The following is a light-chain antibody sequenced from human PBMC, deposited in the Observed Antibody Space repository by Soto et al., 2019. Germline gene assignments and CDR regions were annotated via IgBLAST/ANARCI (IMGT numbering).Light chain of an antibody. CDR3: QSYDSSLYVV. Sequence: QSALTQPPSVSGAPGQRVTISCTGSSSNIGAGYDVHWYQQLPGTAPKLLIYGNSNRPSGVPERFSGSKSGTSASLAITGLQAEDEADYYCQSYDSSLYVVFGGGTKLTVL. J-gene: IGLJ2*01. V-gene: IGLV1-40*01. CDR2: GNS. CDR1: SSNIGAGYD.